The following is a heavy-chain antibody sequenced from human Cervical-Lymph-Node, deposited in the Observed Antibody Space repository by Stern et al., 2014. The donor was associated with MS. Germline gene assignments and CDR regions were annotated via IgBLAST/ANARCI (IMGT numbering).Heavy chain of an antibody. CDR2: LSYNGNT. CDR1: GGSISVNY. J-gene: IGHJ4*02. V-gene: IGHV4-59*08. CDR3: ARHGPPRRRDDSNHPNFDY. Sequence: QDQLVESGPGLVKPSETLSLTCTVSGGSISVNYWSWIRQPPGKGLEWIGYLSYNGNTNYNPSLQSRVTTSVDTSTNQFSLSLSLVTAADTAVYYCARHGPPRRRDDSNHPNFDYWGPGTLVAVSS. D-gene: IGHD5-24*01.